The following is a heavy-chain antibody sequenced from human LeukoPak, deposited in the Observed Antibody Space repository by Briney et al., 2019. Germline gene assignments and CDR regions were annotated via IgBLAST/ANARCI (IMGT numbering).Heavy chain of an antibody. D-gene: IGHD4-11*01. CDR3: AAARVTTTRVDY. CDR2: INPNSGVT. J-gene: IGHJ4*02. CDR1: GYTFIGYY. V-gene: IGHV1-2*02. Sequence: GASVKVSCKASGYTFIGYYMHWVRQAPGQGLEWMGWINPNSGVTNYAQKFQGRVTMTRDTSISTAYMELTRLRSDDPAVYYCAAARVTTTRVDYWGQGTLVTVSS.